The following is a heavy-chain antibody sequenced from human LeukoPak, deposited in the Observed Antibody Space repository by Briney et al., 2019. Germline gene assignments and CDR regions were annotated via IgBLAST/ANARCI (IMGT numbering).Heavy chain of an antibody. D-gene: IGHD6-13*01. CDR1: GFTFSSYA. V-gene: IGHV3-23*01. CDR2: ISGSGGST. CDR3: AKDGKAAAATDWFDP. Sequence: GGSLRLSCAASGFTFSSYAMSWVRQAPGKGLEWGSAISGSGGSTYYADSVKGRSTISRDNSKNTLYLQMNSLRAEDTAVYYCAKDGKAAAATDWFDPWGQGTLVTVSS. J-gene: IGHJ5*02.